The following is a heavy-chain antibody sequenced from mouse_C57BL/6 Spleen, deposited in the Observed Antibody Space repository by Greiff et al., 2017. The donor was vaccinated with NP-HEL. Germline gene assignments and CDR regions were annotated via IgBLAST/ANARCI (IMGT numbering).Heavy chain of an antibody. D-gene: IGHD2-2*01. CDR1: GYTFTSYW. Sequence: QVQLQQPGAELVRPGSSVKLSCKASGYTFTSYWMHWVKQRPIQGLEWIGNIDPSDSETHYNQKFKDKATLTVDKSSSTAYMQLSSLTSEDSAVYYCASWGYTGWFAYWGQGTLVTVSA. V-gene: IGHV1-52*01. CDR3: ASWGYTGWFAY. CDR2: IDPSDSET. J-gene: IGHJ3*01.